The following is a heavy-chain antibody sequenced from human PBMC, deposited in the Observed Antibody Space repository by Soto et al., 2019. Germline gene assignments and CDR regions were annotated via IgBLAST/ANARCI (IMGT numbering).Heavy chain of an antibody. J-gene: IGHJ4*02. CDR3: ARSDSSGKTRYYFDH. CDR2: IYSTEST. D-gene: IGHD3-22*01. Sequence: SATLSLTCTVSGGSISSGSYYWSWTRQHPGKGLEWIGYIYSTESTNYNPSLKSRLSISVDMSASQFSLKLSSVTVADTAVYYCARSDSSGKTRYYFDHWGQGTLVTVSS. V-gene: IGHV4-31*03. CDR1: GGSISSGSYY.